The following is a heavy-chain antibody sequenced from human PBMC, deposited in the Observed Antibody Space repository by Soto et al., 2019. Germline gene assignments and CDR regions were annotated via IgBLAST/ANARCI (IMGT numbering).Heavy chain of an antibody. V-gene: IGHV1-46*01. CDR3: ARIIGGSVAGYFDY. J-gene: IGHJ4*02. D-gene: IGHD6-19*01. Sequence: ASVKVSCKASGYTFTSYYMHWVRQAPEQGLEWMGIINPSDGSTTYAQKFQGRVTMTRDTSTSTVYMGLSSLRSEDTAMYYCARIIGGSVAGYFDYWGRGTLVTVS. CDR1: GYTFTSYY. CDR2: INPSDGST.